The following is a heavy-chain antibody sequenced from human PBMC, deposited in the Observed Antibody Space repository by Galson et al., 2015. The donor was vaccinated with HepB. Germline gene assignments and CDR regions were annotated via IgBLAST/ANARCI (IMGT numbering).Heavy chain of an antibody. Sequence: SLRLSCAASGFTFNKYAMAWVRQAPGKGLEWVATISDRGSATHYADSGRGRFTISRDNSNNMLYLQMASLRAEDTAIYYFARDVPPGAGPLLFDHWGQGTLVTVSS. CDR2: ISDRGSAT. V-gene: IGHV3-23*01. CDR1: GFTFNKYA. D-gene: IGHD3-10*02. CDR3: ARDVPPGAGPLLFDH. J-gene: IGHJ4*02.